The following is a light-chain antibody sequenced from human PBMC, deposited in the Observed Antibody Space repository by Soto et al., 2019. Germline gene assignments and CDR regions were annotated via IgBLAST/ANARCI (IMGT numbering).Light chain of an antibody. CDR1: QSVSSY. CDR3: QQRSNWPLT. J-gene: IGKJ4*01. Sequence: EIVLTQSPATLSLSPGERATLSCRASQSVSSYLVWYQQKPGQAPRLLIYDASNRATGIPARFSGSGSGTDFTLTISSLEPEDFAVYYCQQRSNWPLTFGGGTKVDSK. CDR2: DAS. V-gene: IGKV3-11*01.